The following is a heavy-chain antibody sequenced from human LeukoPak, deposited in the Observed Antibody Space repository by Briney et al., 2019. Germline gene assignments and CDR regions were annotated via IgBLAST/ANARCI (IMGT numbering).Heavy chain of an antibody. CDR1: GYTFTSYA. CDR3: ARDPYPNTYYYDSRGHPSLDY. J-gene: IGHJ4*02. Sequence: ASVKVSCKASGYTFTSYAIHWVRQAPGQRLEWMGWINAGNGNTKYSQKFQGRVTITRDTSASTAYMELSSLRSEDTAVYYCARDPYPNTYYYDSRGHPSLDYWGQGTLVTVSS. D-gene: IGHD3-22*01. V-gene: IGHV1-3*01. CDR2: INAGNGNT.